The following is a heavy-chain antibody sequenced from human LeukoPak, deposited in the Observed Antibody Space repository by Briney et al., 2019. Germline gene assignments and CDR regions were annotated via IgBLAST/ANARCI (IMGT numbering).Heavy chain of an antibody. CDR3: ARDIYSGYLDY. Sequence: ASXFTFRNHGMHWVRQAPGKGLXWVAVIWYDGSNKYYADSVKGRFTISRDNSKNTLYLQMNSLRAEDTAVYYCARDIYSGYLDYWGQGTLVTVSS. J-gene: IGHJ4*02. V-gene: IGHV3-33*01. CDR1: XFTFRNHG. D-gene: IGHD1-26*01. CDR2: IWYDGSNK.